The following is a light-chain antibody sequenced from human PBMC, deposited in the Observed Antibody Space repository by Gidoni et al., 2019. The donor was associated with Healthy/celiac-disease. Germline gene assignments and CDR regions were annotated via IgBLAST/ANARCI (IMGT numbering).Light chain of an antibody. Sequence: DIQMTQSPSPLSASVGDRVTITCRASQSISSWLAWYQQKPGKAPKLLIYKASSLESGVPSRFSGSGSGTEFTLTISSLQPDDFATYYCQQYNSYHYSFGQGTKLEIK. CDR2: KAS. CDR3: QQYNSYHYS. V-gene: IGKV1-5*03. CDR1: QSISSW. J-gene: IGKJ2*03.